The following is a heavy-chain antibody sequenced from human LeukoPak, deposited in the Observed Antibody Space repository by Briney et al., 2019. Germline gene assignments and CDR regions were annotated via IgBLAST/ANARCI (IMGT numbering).Heavy chain of an antibody. CDR2: ISGSGGNT. CDR3: ARDGGLNTNFDY. V-gene: IGHV3-23*01. CDR1: GFTFSSYA. Sequence: GGSLRLSCAASGFTFSSYAMSWVRQAPGKGLEWVSAISGSGGNTNYADSVKGRFTISRDNSKNTLFLQMNSLRAEDTAVYYCARDGGLNTNFDYWGQGTLVTVSS. D-gene: IGHD2-15*01. J-gene: IGHJ4*02.